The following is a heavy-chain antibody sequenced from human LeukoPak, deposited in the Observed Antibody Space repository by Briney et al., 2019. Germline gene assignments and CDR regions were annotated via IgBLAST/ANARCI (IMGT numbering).Heavy chain of an antibody. J-gene: IGHJ5*02. CDR3: TRGGTYYDFWSGYSGINWFDP. CDR1: GFTFGDYA. V-gene: IGHV3-49*04. D-gene: IGHD3-3*01. Sequence: GRSLRLSCTASGFTFGDYAMSWVRQAPGEGLEWVGFIRSKAYGGTTEYAASVKGRFTISRDDSKSIAYLQMNSLKNEGTAVYYCTRGGTYYDFWSGYSGINWFDPWGQGTLVTVSS. CDR2: IRSKAYGGTT.